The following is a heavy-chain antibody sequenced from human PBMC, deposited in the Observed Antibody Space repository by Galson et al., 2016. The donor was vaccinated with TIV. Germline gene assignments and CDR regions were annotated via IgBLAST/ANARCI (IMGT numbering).Heavy chain of an antibody. V-gene: IGHV1-69*05. CDR3: ARDVPCGGACYFFDY. CDR1: GGTLTNYA. J-gene: IGHJ4*03. D-gene: IGHD2-21*02. Sequence: SVKVSCKASGGTLTNYAFNWVRQAPGQGLEWMGGFLPISRSANYAQAFQGRVTFTTDESTTTTYMELSSLRSDDTAVYYCARDVPCGGACYFFDYWGKGTAVTVSS. CDR2: FLPISRSA.